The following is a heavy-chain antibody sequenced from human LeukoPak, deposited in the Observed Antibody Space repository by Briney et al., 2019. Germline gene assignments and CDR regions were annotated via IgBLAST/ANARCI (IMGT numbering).Heavy chain of an antibody. CDR3: ARDLSGWYGDFDY. D-gene: IGHD6-19*01. V-gene: IGHV1-2*05. Sequence: GASVKVSCKASGYTFTGYYIHWVRQAPGQGLEWMVRINPNNGGTNYAQKFRGRVTMTRDTSISTAYMELSRLRSDDTGVYYCARDLSGWYGDFDYWGQGTLVTVSS. J-gene: IGHJ4*02. CDR2: INPNNGGT. CDR1: GYTFTGYY.